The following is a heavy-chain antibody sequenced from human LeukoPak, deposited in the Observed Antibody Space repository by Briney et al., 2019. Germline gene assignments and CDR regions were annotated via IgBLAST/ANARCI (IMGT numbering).Heavy chain of an antibody. J-gene: IGHJ3*02. D-gene: IGHD3-10*01. Sequence: SETLSLTCNVSGDSVSSHYWSWIRQPAGQGLEWIGRIYPSGTTNYSPSLKSRVTLSLDTSKNHFYLDLRSVTAADTAVYYCVGVFQRRRGVINAFDIWGQGTKVTVSS. CDR3: VGVFQRRRGVINAFDI. V-gene: IGHV4-4*07. CDR2: IYPSGTT. CDR1: GDSVSSHY.